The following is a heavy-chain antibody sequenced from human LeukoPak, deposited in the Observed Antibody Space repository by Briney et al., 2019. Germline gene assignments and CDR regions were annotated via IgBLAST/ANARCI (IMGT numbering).Heavy chain of an antibody. D-gene: IGHD3-10*01. V-gene: IGHV4-39*01. CDR3: ARHGAEGEYYYYMDV. CDR2: IYYSGST. Sequence: PSETLSLTCTVSGGSISSSSYYWGWIRQPPGKGLEWIGSIYYSGSTYYNPSLKSRVTISVDTSKNQFSLKLSFVTAADTAVYYCARHGAEGEYYYYMDVWGKGTTVTVSS. J-gene: IGHJ6*03. CDR1: GGSISSSSYY.